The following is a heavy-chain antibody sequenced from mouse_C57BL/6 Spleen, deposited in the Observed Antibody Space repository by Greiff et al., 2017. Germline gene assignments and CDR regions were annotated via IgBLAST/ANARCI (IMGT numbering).Heavy chain of an antibody. CDR1: GFNIKDDY. J-gene: IGHJ2*01. D-gene: IGHD2-1*01. CDR3: TTPFYGNFDY. V-gene: IGHV14-4*01. CDR2: IDPENGDT. Sequence: EVQLQQSGAELVRPGASVKLSCTASGFNIKDDYMHWVKQRPEQGLEWIGWIDPENGDTEYASKFQGKATITADTSSNTAYLQLSSLTSEDTAVYYCTTPFYGNFDYWGQGTTLTVSS.